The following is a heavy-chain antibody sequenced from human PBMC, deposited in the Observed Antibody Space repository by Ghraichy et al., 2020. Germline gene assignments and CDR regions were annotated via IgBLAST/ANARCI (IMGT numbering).Heavy chain of an antibody. CDR1: GFTFGDHY. V-gene: IGHV3-72*01. CDR3: ATLIAGAPRY. Sequence: GGVLRLSCAASGFTFGDHYMDWVRQAPGKGLEWVGRIKNRVGSYATEYAAALTGRFSISRDESRRSVYLQMSSLRFEDTAVYFCATLIAGAPRYWGQGTLLTGSS. CDR2: IKNRVGSYAT. J-gene: IGHJ4*02. D-gene: IGHD1-26*01.